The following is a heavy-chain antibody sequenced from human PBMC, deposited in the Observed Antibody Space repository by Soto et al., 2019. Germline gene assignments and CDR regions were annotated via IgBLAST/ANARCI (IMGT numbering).Heavy chain of an antibody. CDR1: GYTFTSYG. CDR3: ARERTDYGDYSYGMDV. CDR2: ISAYNGNT. Sequence: ASVKVSCKASGYTFTSYGISWVRQASGQGLEWMGWISAYNGNTNYAQKLQGRVTMTTDTSTSTAYMELRSLRSDDTAVYYCARERTDYGDYSYGMDVWGQGTTVTVSS. V-gene: IGHV1-18*04. D-gene: IGHD4-17*01. J-gene: IGHJ6*02.